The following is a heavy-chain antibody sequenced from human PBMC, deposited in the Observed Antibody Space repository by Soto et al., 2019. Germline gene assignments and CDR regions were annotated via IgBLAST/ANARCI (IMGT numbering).Heavy chain of an antibody. D-gene: IGHD1-20*01. Sequence: EVQLVESGGGLIQPGGSLRLSCAASGVTVSNNYMRWVRQAPGKGLEWVSLIYSGGGTHYADSVKGRFTISRDSSKNTLYLQMNSLRAVDTAVYYCARDPHGIGLTGAGAWGQGTLVTVSS. CDR1: GVTVSNNY. V-gene: IGHV3-53*01. CDR2: IYSGGGT. CDR3: ARDPHGIGLTGAGA. J-gene: IGHJ5*02.